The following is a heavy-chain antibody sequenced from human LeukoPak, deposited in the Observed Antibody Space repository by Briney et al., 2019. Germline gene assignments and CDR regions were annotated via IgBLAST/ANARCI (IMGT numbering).Heavy chain of an antibody. J-gene: IGHJ6*02. CDR3: ARGPSYYGSGSYIFHYYGMDV. V-gene: IGHV4-34*01. Sequence: SETLSLTCAAYGGSFSGYYWSWLRQPPGKGLEWIGEINHSGSTNYNPSLKSRVTISVDTSKNPFSLRLSSVTAADTAVYYCARGPSYYGSGSYIFHYYGMDVWGQGTTVTVSS. CDR2: INHSGST. CDR1: GGSFSGYY. D-gene: IGHD3-10*01.